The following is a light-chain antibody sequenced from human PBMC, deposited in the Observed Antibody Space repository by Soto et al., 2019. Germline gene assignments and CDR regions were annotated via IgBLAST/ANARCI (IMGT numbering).Light chain of an antibody. Sequence: DIVMTQSPDSLAVSLGERATINCKSSQSVLYSSNNKNYLAWYQQKPGQPPKLLIYWASTRESGVPDRFSGSGSGTDFTLTISSLQAEDVAVYYCQQYYERAWTFGQGTKVEVK. CDR1: QSVLYSSNNKNY. CDR3: QQYYERAWT. J-gene: IGKJ1*01. CDR2: WAS. V-gene: IGKV4-1*01.